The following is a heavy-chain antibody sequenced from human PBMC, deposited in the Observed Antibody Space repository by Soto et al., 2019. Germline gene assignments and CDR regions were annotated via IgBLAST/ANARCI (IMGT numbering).Heavy chain of an antibody. CDR2: VYHTGTS. CDR3: ARRKDSSRYFYGMDV. D-gene: IGHD6-13*01. CDR1: GESFNDYF. J-gene: IGHJ6*02. V-gene: IGHV4-34*02. Sequence: QVALQQWGAGLLKPSQTLSLTCAVYGESFNDYFWTWIRQSPGGGLEWLAEVYHTGTSYYNPSLKSRLAVSVDTSRNQCSLNLTSLTAADTATYYCARRKDSSRYFYGMDVWGQGTTVVVSS.